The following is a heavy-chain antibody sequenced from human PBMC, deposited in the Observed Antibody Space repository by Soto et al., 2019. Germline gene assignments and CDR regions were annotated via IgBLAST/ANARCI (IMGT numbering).Heavy chain of an antibody. Sequence: SETLSLTCAVSGGSISSGGYSWSWIRQPPGKGLEWIGYIYHSGSTYYNPSLKSRVTISVDRSKNQFSLKLSSVTAADTAVYYCARMGVAGTFRYYFDYWGQGTLVTVSP. V-gene: IGHV4-30-2*01. CDR1: GGSISSGGYS. D-gene: IGHD6-19*01. J-gene: IGHJ4*02. CDR3: ARMGVAGTFRYYFDY. CDR2: IYHSGST.